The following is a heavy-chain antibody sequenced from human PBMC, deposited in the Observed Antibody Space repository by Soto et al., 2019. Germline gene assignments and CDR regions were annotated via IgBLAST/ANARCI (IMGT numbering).Heavy chain of an antibody. CDR2: IKSKTDGETT. J-gene: IGHJ4*02. D-gene: IGHD1-26*01. Sequence: PVGSLRLSCAASGFTFTNAWMSWVRQAPGEGLEWVGRIKSKTDGETTDYAAPVKGRFTISRDDSSNMLYLQMNSLKTEDTAVYYCTSDLRWEFFRGNYWGQGTLVTVSS. CDR1: GFTFTNAW. V-gene: IGHV3-15*01. CDR3: TSDLRWEFFRGNY.